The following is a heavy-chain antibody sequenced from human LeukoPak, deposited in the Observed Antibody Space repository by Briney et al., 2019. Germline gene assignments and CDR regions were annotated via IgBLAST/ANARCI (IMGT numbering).Heavy chain of an antibody. CDR2: IYYSGST. V-gene: IGHV4-59*01. CDR3: ARSSTSCYGVCYFDY. J-gene: IGHJ4*02. CDR1: DDSINTFY. Sequence: SETLSLTCTVSDDSINTFYWSWIRQPPGKGLEWIGYIYYSGSTNYNPSLKSRVTISVDTSKNQFSLKLSSVTAADTAVYYCARSSTSCYGVCYFDYWGQGTLVTVSS. D-gene: IGHD2-2*01.